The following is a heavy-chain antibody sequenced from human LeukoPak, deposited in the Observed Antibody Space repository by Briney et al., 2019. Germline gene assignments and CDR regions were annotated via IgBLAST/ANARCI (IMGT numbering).Heavy chain of an antibody. V-gene: IGHV3-23*01. CDR2: ISSRGDTT. Sequence: GGSLRLSCAASGFTFSSYDMYWVRQAPGKGLEGVSGISSRGDTTVYTDPVKGRFTVSRDNSKNTLYLQMNSLRAEDTAVYYCAKRAAISGASYYFDYWGQGTLVTVSS. J-gene: IGHJ4*02. D-gene: IGHD2-2*02. CDR3: AKRAAISGASYYFDY. CDR1: GFTFSSYD.